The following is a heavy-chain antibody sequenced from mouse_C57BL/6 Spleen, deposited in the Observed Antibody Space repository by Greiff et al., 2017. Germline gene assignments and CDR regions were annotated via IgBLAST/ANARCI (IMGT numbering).Heavy chain of an antibody. V-gene: IGHV1-54*01. CDR2: INPGSGGT. D-gene: IGHD1-1*01. CDR1: GYAFTNYL. Sequence: LQESGAELVRPGTSVKVSCKASGYAFTNYLIEWVKQRPGQGLEWIGVINPGSGGTNYNEKFKGKATLTADKSSSTAYMQLSSLTSEDSAVYFCAREGITTVVARAMDYWGQGTSVTVSS. CDR3: AREGITTVVARAMDY. J-gene: IGHJ4*01.